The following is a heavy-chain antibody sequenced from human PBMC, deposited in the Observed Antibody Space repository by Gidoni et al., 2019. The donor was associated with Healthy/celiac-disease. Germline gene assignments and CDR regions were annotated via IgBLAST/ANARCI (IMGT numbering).Heavy chain of an antibody. CDR1: GGSISSGGYY. J-gene: IGHJ4*02. D-gene: IGHD3-10*01. Sequence: QVQLQESGPGLVKPSQTLSLTCTVSGGSISSGGYYWSWIRQHPGKGLEWIGYIYYSGSTYYNPSLKSRVTISVDTSKNQFSLKLSSVTAADTAVYYCAREVAVLWFGEPYIDYWGQGTLVTVSS. V-gene: IGHV4-31*03. CDR2: IYYSGST. CDR3: AREVAVLWFGEPYIDY.